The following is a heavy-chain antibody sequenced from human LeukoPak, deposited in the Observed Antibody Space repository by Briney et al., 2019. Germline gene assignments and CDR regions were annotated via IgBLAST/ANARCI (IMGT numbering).Heavy chain of an antibody. Sequence: GSLRLSCAASGFTFSSYGMHWVRQAPGKGLEWVAVISYDGSNKYYADPVKGRFTISRDNSKNTLYLQMNSLRAEDTAVYYCAKGSYSSSWENYFDYWGQGTLVTVSS. CDR3: AKGSYSSSWENYFDY. V-gene: IGHV3-30*18. D-gene: IGHD6-13*01. CDR1: GFTFSSYG. J-gene: IGHJ4*02. CDR2: ISYDGSNK.